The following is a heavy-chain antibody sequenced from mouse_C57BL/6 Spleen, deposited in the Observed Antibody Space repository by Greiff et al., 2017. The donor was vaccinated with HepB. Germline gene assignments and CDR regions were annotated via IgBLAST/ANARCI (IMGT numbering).Heavy chain of an antibody. CDR2: ISSGGSYT. J-gene: IGHJ2*01. Sequence: VQLKESGGDLVKPGGSLKLSCAASGFTFSSYGMSWVRQTPDKRLEWVATISSGGSYTYYPDSVKGRVTISRDNAKNTLYLQMSSLTSEDTAMYYCARQRGSAEEYDYWGQGTTLTVSS. V-gene: IGHV5-6*01. D-gene: IGHD5-1*01. CDR1: GFTFSSYG. CDR3: ARQRGSAEEYDY.